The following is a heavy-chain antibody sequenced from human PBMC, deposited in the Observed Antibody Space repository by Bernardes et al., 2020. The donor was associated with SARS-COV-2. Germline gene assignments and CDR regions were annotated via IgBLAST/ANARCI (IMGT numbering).Heavy chain of an antibody. CDR1: GGSIHGYY. CDR3: ARGDAGGYCGGGGCLGV. CDR2: VFYTGST. J-gene: IGHJ6*02. Sequence: SETLSLTCTVSGGSIHGYYWSWIRQPPGKGLEYVGNVFYTGSTNYSPSLARRVTISLEMSENKFSLRLTSLTPADTAVYYCARGDAGGYCGGGGCLGVWGQGTTVTVSS. V-gene: IGHV4-59*01. D-gene: IGHD2-15*01.